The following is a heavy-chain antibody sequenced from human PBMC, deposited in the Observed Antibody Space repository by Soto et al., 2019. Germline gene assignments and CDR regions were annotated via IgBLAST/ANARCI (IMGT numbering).Heavy chain of an antibody. Sequence: EVQLLESGGGWVQPGESLRLSCAASGFTCSSYAMSLVRQAPGKGLEWVSVISGSDDSTYYADSVKGRFTISRDNSKNTLYLQMNSLRAEDTAVYYCAKRSSSSTFDYWGQGTLVTVSS. J-gene: IGHJ4*02. D-gene: IGHD6-6*01. CDR1: GFTCSSYA. V-gene: IGHV3-23*01. CDR2: ISGSDDST. CDR3: AKRSSSSTFDY.